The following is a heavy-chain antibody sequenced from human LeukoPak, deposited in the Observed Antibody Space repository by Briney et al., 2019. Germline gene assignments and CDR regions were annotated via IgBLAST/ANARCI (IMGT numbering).Heavy chain of an antibody. V-gene: IGHV4-61*02. CDR2: IYTSGST. J-gene: IGHJ6*03. Sequence: PSETLSLTCTVSGGSISSGSYYWSWIRQPAGKGLEWIGRIYTSGSTNYNPSLKSRVTISVDTSKNQFSLKLSSVTAADTAVYYCARGPYGYSSGWYYYYYYMDVWGKGTTVTISS. D-gene: IGHD6-19*01. CDR3: ARGPYGYSSGWYYYYYYMDV. CDR1: GGSISSGSYY.